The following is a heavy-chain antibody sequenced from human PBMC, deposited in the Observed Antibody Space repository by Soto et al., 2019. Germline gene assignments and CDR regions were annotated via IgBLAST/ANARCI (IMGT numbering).Heavy chain of an antibody. CDR1: GYTFISYD. D-gene: IGHD2-15*01. V-gene: IGHV1-8*01. Sequence: ASVKVSCKASGYTFISYDINWVRQATGQGLEWMGWMNPNSGNTGYAQKFQGRVTMTRNTSISTAYMELSSLRSEDTAVYYCARGSRWYDDFDIWGEGTMVTVSS. J-gene: IGHJ3*02. CDR2: MNPNSGNT. CDR3: ARGSRWYDDFDI.